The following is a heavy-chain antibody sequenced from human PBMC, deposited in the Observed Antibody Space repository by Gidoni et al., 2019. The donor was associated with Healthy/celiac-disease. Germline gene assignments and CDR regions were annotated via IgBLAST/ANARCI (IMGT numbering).Heavy chain of an antibody. D-gene: IGHD6-19*01. Sequence: EVQLVESGGGRVKTGGAVVLSCTASGFPCSCYGMNWVRQAPGKGLEWVSSISSSIIYIYYADSVKGRFTISRDNAKTSLYLQMNSLRAEDTAVYYCARSGIAVAGSIDYWGQGTLVTVSS. V-gene: IGHV3-21*01. J-gene: IGHJ4*02. CDR3: ARSGIAVAGSIDY. CDR1: GFPCSCYG. CDR2: ISSSIIYI.